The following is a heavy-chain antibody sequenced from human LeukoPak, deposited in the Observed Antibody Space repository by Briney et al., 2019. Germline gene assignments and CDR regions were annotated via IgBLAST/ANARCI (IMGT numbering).Heavy chain of an antibody. CDR2: INHSGST. CDR1: GGSFSGYY. D-gene: IGHD2-15*01. Sequence: SSETLSLTCAVYGGSFSGYYWSWIRQPPGKGLEWIGEINHSGSTNYNPSLKSRVTISVDTSKNQFSLKLSSVTAADTAVYYCARVGGPVVQASFDYWGQGTLVTVSS. CDR3: ARVGGPVVQASFDY. V-gene: IGHV4-34*01. J-gene: IGHJ4*02.